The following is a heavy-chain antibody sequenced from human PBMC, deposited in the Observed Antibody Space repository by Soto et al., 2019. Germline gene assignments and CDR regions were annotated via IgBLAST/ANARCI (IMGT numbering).Heavy chain of an antibody. V-gene: IGHV1-18*01. J-gene: IGHJ6*02. CDR1: GYTFSRYG. CDR3: ARGPNYDILTGNYDGMDV. D-gene: IGHD3-9*01. CDR2: ISAYNGNT. Sequence: QVQLVQYGAEVKKPEASVKVSCKASGYTFSRYGISWVRQAPGQGLEWMGWISAYNGNTNYAQKLQGRVTMTTDTSTSTAYMELRSLRSDDTAVYYCARGPNYDILTGNYDGMDVWGQGTTVTVSS.